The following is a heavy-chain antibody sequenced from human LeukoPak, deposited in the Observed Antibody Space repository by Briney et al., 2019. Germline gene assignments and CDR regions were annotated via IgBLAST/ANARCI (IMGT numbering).Heavy chain of an antibody. CDR3: AREVVAYYYGSGSYFDP. CDR2: IYTSGST. D-gene: IGHD3-10*01. J-gene: IGHJ5*02. Sequence: SETLSPTCTVSGGSISSYYWSWIRQPAGKGLEWIGRIYTSGSTNYNPSLKSRVTMSVDTSKNQFSLKLSSVTAADTAVYYCAREVVAYYYGSGSYFDPWGQGTLVTVSS. V-gene: IGHV4-4*07. CDR1: GGSISSYY.